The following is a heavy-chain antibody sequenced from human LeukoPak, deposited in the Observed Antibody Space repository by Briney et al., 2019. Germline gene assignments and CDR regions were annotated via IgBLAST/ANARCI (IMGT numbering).Heavy chain of an antibody. J-gene: IGHJ4*02. CDR1: GYSFTSYW. D-gene: IGHD3-10*01. Sequence: GESLKISCKGSGYSFTSYWIGWVRQMPGKGLEWMGIIYPGDSDTRYSPSFQGQVAISADKSISTAYLQWSSLKASDTAMYYCARFGELPSRPFDYWGQGTLVTVSS. CDR3: ARFGELPSRPFDY. V-gene: IGHV5-51*01. CDR2: IYPGDSDT.